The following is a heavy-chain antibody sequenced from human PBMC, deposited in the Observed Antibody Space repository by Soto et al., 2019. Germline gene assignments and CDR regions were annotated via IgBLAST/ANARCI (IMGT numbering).Heavy chain of an antibody. J-gene: IGHJ6*02. CDR3: ARALIQLWPHCYCGLDV. D-gene: IGHD5-18*01. V-gene: IGHV4-30-4*01. Sequence: QVQLQESGPGLVKPSQTLSLTCTVSGGSISSTDYYWSWIRQPPAKGLEWIGYIYYSGTTYYNPSLKSRVTISVDTSMNRFSLKVSAGTAADTAVYYCARALIQLWPHCYCGLDVWGQGTTVTVSS. CDR2: IYYSGTT. CDR1: GGSISSTDYY.